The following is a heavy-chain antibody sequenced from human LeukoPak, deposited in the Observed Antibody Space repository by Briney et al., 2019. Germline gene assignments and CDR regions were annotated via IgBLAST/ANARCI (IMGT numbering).Heavy chain of an antibody. CDR3: ASCSSTSCLPAV. CDR2: IIPIFGTA. D-gene: IGHD2-2*01. Sequence: ASVKVSCKASGGTFSSYAISWVRQAPGQGLEWMGGIIPIFGTANYAQKSQGRVTITTDESTSTAYMELSSLRSEDTAVYYCASCSSTSCLPAVWGKGTTVTVSS. J-gene: IGHJ6*04. CDR1: GGTFSSYA. V-gene: IGHV1-69*05.